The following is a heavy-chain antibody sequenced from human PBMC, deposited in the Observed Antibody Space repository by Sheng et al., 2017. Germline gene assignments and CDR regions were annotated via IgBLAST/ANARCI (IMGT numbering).Heavy chain of an antibody. V-gene: IGHV3-43*01. CDR3: AKDTSASIAVAGLFDY. CDR1: GFTFDDYS. D-gene: IGHD6-19*01. CDR2: ISWEGGIT. Sequence: EVQLVESGGAVVQFGGSLRLSCAASGFTFDDYSMHWVRQAPEKGLEWVSLISWEGGITYYADSVKGRFTISRDNSKNSLYLQMNSLRTEDTALYYCAKDTSASIAVAGLFDYWGQGTLVTVSS. J-gene: IGHJ4*02.